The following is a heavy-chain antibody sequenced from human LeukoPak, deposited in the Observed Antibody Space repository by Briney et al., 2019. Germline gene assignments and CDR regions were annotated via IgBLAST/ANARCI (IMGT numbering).Heavy chain of an antibody. CDR3: ARHRMYYYDSSGRGVADAFDI. J-gene: IGHJ3*02. CDR2: IYYSGST. V-gene: IGHV4-39*01. Sequence: SETLSLTCTVSGGSISSSSYYWGWIRQPPGKGLDWIGSIYYSGSTYYNPSLKSRVTISVDTSKNQFSLKLSSVTAADTAVYYCARHRMYYYDSSGRGVADAFDIWGQGTMVTVSS. D-gene: IGHD3-22*01. CDR1: GGSISSSSYY.